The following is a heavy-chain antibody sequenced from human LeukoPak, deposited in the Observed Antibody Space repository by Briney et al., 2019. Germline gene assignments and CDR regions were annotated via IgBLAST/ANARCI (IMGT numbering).Heavy chain of an antibody. CDR2: IYYSGST. J-gene: IGHJ4*02. Sequence: PSETLSLTCTVSGGSISSYYWSSIRQPPGEGLEWIGYIYYSGSTNYNPSLKSRVTISVDTSKNQFSLKLSSVTAADTPVYYCAREEEWLFDYWGQGTLVTVSS. CDR3: AREEEWLFDY. CDR1: GGSISSYY. D-gene: IGHD3-3*01. V-gene: IGHV4-59*01.